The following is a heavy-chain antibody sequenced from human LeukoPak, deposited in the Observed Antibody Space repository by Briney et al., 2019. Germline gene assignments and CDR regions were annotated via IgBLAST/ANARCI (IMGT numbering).Heavy chain of an antibody. Sequence: GGSLRLSCAASEFKFSTSWMSWVRQAPGKGLEWVSAISGSGGSTYYADSVKGRFTISRDNSKNTLYLQMNSLRAEDTAVYYCAKDSPPRTVTTLFDYWGQGTLVTVSS. J-gene: IGHJ4*02. CDR1: EFKFSTSW. CDR3: AKDSPPRTVTTLFDY. D-gene: IGHD4-17*01. CDR2: ISGSGGST. V-gene: IGHV3-23*01.